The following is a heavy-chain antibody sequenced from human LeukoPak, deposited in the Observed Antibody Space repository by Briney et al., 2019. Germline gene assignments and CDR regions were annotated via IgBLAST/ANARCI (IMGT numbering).Heavy chain of an antibody. CDR2: IIPIFGTA. Sequence: ASVKVSCKASGGTFSSYAISWVRQAPGQGLEWMGGIIPIFGTANYAQKFQGRVTITADESTSTAYMELSSLRSEDTAVYYCARGMVYALLGLAFDIWGQGTMVTVSS. D-gene: IGHD2-8*01. CDR3: ARGMVYALLGLAFDI. J-gene: IGHJ3*02. V-gene: IGHV1-69*13. CDR1: GGTFSSYA.